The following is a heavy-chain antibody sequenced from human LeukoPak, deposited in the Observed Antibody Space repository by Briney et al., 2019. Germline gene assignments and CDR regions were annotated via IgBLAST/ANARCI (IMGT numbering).Heavy chain of an antibody. J-gene: IGHJ4*02. CDR1: GGSFSGYY. CDR3: ARLPPPHYYDSSGYYYIDY. CDR2: INHSGST. V-gene: IGHV4-34*01. Sequence: KSSETLSLTCAVYGGSFSGYYWSWVRQPPGKGLEWIGEINHSGSTNYNPSLKSRVTISVDTPKNQFSLKLSSVTAADTAVYYCARLPPPHYYDSSGYYYIDYWGQGTLVTVSS. D-gene: IGHD3-22*01.